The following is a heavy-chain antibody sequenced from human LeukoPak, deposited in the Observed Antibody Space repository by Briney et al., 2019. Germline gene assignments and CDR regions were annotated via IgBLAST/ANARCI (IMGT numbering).Heavy chain of an antibody. CDR2: IYYNGST. J-gene: IGHJ2*01. CDR1: GGSISGYY. V-gene: IGHV4-59*01. CDR3: ARIRRYDYDGFRPGWVYWYFDV. D-gene: IGHD4-23*01. Sequence: SETLSLTCSVSGGSISGYYWSWIRQPPGKGLEWVGFIYYNGSTNYNPSLKSRITISVDTSKNQFSLKLNSVTAADTAIFYCARIRRYDYDGFRPGWVYWYFDVWGRGTLVTVSS.